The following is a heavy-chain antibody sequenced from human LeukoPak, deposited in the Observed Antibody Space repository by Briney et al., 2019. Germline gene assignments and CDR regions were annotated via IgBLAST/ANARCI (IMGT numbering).Heavy chain of an antibody. CDR2: ITTSGDR. V-gene: IGHV3-13*01. CDR3: AREACNGNSCYLLDY. D-gene: IGHD2-15*01. J-gene: IGHJ4*02. Sequence: GGSLRLSCAASGFTFSSYDMHWVRQATGKGLEWVSTITTSGDRYYPGSVKGRFTISRENAKNSLYLQMNSLRAGDTAVYYCAREACNGNSCYLLDYWGQGTLVTVSS. CDR1: GFTFSSYD.